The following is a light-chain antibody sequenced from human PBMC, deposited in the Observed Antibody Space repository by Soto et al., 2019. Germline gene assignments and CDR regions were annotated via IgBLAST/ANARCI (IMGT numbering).Light chain of an antibody. Sequence: QSVLTQPASVSGSPGQSITISCTGTSSDVGYYKYVSWYQQHPGKAPKLMIYEVSNRPSGVSNRFSGSKSGNTASLTISGLQAEDEADYYCSSYTSSTTPAVFGGGTKLTVL. J-gene: IGLJ2*01. V-gene: IGLV2-14*01. CDR2: EVS. CDR3: SSYTSSTTPAV. CDR1: SSDVGYYKY.